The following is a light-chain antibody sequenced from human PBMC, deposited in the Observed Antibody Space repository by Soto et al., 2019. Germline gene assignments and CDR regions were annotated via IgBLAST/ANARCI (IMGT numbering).Light chain of an antibody. CDR1: SSDVGGYNY. J-gene: IGLJ2*01. Sequence: QSALTQPPSASGSPGQSVTISCTGTSSDVGGYNYVSWYQQHPGKAPKLMIYEVSKRPSGVPDRFSGSKSGNTASLTVSGLQVEDEAVYYCSSYAGSNNLGVFGGGTKLTAL. V-gene: IGLV2-8*01. CDR2: EVS. CDR3: SSYAGSNNLGV.